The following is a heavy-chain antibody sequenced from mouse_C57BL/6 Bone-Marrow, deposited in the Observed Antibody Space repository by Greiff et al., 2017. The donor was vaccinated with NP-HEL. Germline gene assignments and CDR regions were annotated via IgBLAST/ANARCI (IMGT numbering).Heavy chain of an antibody. CDR3: ARDGGITTVVPFAY. CDR2: SRNKANDYTT. CDR1: GFTFSDFY. V-gene: IGHV7-1*01. J-gene: IGHJ3*01. Sequence: EVKVVESGGGLVQSGRSLRLSCATSGFTFSDFYMEWVRQAPGKGLEWIAASRNKANDYTTEYSASVKGRFIVSRDTSQSILYLQMNALRAEDTAIYYCARDGGITTVVPFAYWGQGTLVTVSA. D-gene: IGHD1-1*01.